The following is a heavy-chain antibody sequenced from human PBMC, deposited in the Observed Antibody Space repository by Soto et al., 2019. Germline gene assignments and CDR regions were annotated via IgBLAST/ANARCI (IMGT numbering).Heavy chain of an antibody. V-gene: IGHV1-69*01. CDR3: ARAPVAHANYYDSSGSDY. CDR2: IIPIFGTA. D-gene: IGHD3-22*01. J-gene: IGHJ4*02. CDR1: GGTFSSYA. Sequence: QVQLVQSGAEVKKPGSSVKVSCKASGGTFSSYAISWVRQAPGQGLEWMGGIIPIFGTANYAQKFQGRVTITADESTSTAYMELSSLRSEDTAVYYCARAPVAHANYYDSSGSDYWGQGTLVTVSS.